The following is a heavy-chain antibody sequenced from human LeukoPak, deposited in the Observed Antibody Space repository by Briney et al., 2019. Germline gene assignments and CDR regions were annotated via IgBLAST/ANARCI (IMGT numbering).Heavy chain of an antibody. V-gene: IGHV4-4*02. J-gene: IGHJ5*02. D-gene: IGHD6-13*01. CDR3: ARGVPAAGAKWFGP. CDR1: GGSITSGNW. Sequence: SETLSLTCAVSGGSITSGNWWTWVRQPPGKGLEWIGEVYHSGASNYNPSLKTRVTISVDKSKNEFSLALTSLNAADTAVYYCARGVPAAGAKWFGPWGQGSLVTVSS. CDR2: VYHSGAS.